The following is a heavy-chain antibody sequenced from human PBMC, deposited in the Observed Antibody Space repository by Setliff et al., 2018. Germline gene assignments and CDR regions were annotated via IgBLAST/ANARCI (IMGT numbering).Heavy chain of an antibody. CDR2: IYNSGTT. V-gene: IGHV4-39*01. J-gene: IGHJ5*02. Sequence: SEDLSLTCIVAGDSISNTGYYWGWIRQPPGKGLEWIGRIYNSGTTNYNPSLKSRVTISADTSNNSFSLNLFSVTAADTAVYYCARHPTGFPNWFDVWGQGTLVTVSS. D-gene: IGHD3-9*01. CDR1: GDSISNTGYY. CDR3: ARHPTGFPNWFDV.